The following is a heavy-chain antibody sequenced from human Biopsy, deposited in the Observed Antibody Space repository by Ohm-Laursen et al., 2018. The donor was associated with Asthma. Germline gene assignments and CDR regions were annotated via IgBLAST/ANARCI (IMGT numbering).Heavy chain of an antibody. CDR3: ARHWDWGSFFDY. CDR2: IYYSGTP. Sequence: GTLSLTCSLSSGSGGYMRSGNYYWGWIRQPPGKGLEWIGSIYYSGTPYYNPSLKSRVTMSADTSKNQFSLILTSVTAADTAVYYCARHWDWGSFFDYWGQGTPVTVSS. J-gene: IGHJ4*02. V-gene: IGHV4-39*01. CDR1: SGSGGYMRSGNYY. D-gene: IGHD7-27*01.